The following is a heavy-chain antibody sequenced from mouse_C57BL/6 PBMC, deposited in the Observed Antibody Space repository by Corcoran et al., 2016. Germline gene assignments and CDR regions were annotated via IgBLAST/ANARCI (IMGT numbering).Heavy chain of an antibody. V-gene: IGHV1-81*01. J-gene: IGHJ3*01. CDR3: AAGSSYESAY. Sequence: QVQLQQSGAELARPGASVKLSCKASGYTFTSYGISWVKQRTGQGLEWIGEIYPRSGNTYYNEKFKGKATLTADKSSSTAYMELRSLTSEDSAVYFWAAGSSYESAYWGQGTLVTVSA. CDR2: IYPRSGNT. D-gene: IGHD1-1*01. CDR1: GYTFTSYG.